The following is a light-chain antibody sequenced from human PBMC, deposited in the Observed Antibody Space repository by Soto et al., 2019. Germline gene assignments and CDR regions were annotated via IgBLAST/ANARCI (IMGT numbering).Light chain of an antibody. CDR3: AAWDDSLNGPV. CDR2: SLN. CDR1: YSNIGSNT. V-gene: IGLV1-44*01. J-gene: IGLJ1*01. Sequence: QLVLTQPPSASGTPGQRVTISCSGSYSNIGSNTVNWFQQLPGTAPKLLIFSLNQRPSGVPDRFSGSKSGTSASLAISGLQSEDEADYYCAAWDDSLNGPVFGTGTKLTVL.